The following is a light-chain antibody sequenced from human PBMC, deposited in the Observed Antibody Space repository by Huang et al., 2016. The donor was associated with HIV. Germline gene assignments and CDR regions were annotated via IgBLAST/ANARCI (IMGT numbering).Light chain of an antibody. Sequence: DILLTQSPSSLSASVGDSVTITCRASQNINTYLNWYQQKPGKAPNLLIHSASTLQTGVPSRFSGSGSGTDLTLTVNSLQPEDSATYYCQQGYSALITFGQG. CDR1: QNINTY. V-gene: IGKV1-39*01. CDR2: SAS. CDR3: QQGYSALIT. J-gene: IGKJ5*01.